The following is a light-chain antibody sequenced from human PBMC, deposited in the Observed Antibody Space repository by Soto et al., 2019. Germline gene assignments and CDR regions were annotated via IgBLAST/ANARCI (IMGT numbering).Light chain of an antibody. J-gene: IGKJ1*01. Sequence: EIVMTQSPATLSVSPGERATLSCRASQSVSSNLAWYQQKPGQAPRLLIYFASTRATGIPARFSGSGSGTEFILTISSLQSEDFAVYYCQQYSNWPPWTFGQGTKVEI. CDR1: QSVSSN. CDR2: FAS. CDR3: QQYSNWPPWT. V-gene: IGKV3-15*01.